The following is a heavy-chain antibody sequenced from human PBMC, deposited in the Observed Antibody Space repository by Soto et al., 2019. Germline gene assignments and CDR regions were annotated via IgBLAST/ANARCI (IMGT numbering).Heavy chain of an antibody. V-gene: IGHV1-69*12. CDR3: ARDRPVPNVSLGWHRYYYGMDV. CDR2: IIPIFGTA. D-gene: IGHD6-19*01. J-gene: IGHJ6*02. CDR1: GGTFSSYA. Sequence: QVQLVQSGAEVKKPGSSVKVSCKASGGTFSSYAISWVRQAPGQGLEWMGGIIPIFGTANYAQKFQGRVTITADESTSTAYMELSSLRSEDTAVYYCARDRPVPNVSLGWHRYYYGMDVWGQGTTVTVSS.